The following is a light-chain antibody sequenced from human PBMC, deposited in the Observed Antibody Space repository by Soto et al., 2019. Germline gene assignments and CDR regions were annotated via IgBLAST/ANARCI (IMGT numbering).Light chain of an antibody. CDR2: GAS. CDR1: QSIFNNY. CDR3: QQYGGSPFT. J-gene: IGKJ2*01. V-gene: IGKV3-20*01. Sequence: EIVLTQSPGTLSLSPRERATLSCRASQSIFNNYLAWYQQKPGQAPRLLVYGASFRATGIPDRFSGSGSGTDFTLTISSLEPEEFAVYYCQQYGGSPFTFGQGTRLEIK.